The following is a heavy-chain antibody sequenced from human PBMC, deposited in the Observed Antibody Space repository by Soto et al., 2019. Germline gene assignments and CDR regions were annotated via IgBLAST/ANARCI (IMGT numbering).Heavy chain of an antibody. Sequence: QVQLVESGGGVVQPGRSLRLSCAASGFTFSSYGMHRVRQAPGKGLEWVAVIWYDGSNKYYADSVKGRFTISRDNSKNTLYLQMNSLRAEDTAVYYCARNKGYCTNGVCYSPFDYWGQGTLVTVSS. D-gene: IGHD2-8*01. J-gene: IGHJ4*02. CDR1: GFTFSSYG. V-gene: IGHV3-33*01. CDR3: ARNKGYCTNGVCYSPFDY. CDR2: IWYDGSNK.